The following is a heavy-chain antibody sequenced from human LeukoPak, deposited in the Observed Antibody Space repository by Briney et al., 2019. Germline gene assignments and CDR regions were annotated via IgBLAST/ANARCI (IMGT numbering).Heavy chain of an antibody. CDR3: ARDRGYDILTGLWWFDP. CDR1: GYTFTSNY. J-gene: IGHJ5*02. CDR2: ISPSGGST. V-gene: IGHV1-46*01. D-gene: IGHD3-9*01. Sequence: ASVKVSCKAFGYTFTSNYMHWVRQAPGQGPEWMGVISPSGGSTTYAQKFQGRVTLTRDMSTSTDYLELSSLRSEDTAVYYCARDRGYDILTGLWWFDPWGQGTLVTVSS.